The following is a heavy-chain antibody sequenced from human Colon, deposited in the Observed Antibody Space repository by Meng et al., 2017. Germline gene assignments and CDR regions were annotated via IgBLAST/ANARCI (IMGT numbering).Heavy chain of an antibody. CDR1: GFTFSSYW. CDR3: AREVGSYDYYGMDV. Sequence: GESLKISCAASGFTFSSYWMSWVRQAPGKGLEWVANIKQDGSAKYYVDSVKGRFTISRDNAKNSLYLQMNSLRAEDTAVYYCAREVGSYDYYGMDVWGQGTTVTVSS. D-gene: IGHD1-26*01. J-gene: IGHJ6*02. CDR2: IKQDGSAK. V-gene: IGHV3-7*01.